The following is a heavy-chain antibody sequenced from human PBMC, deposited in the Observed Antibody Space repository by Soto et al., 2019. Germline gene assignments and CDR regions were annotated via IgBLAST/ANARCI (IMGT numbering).Heavy chain of an antibody. V-gene: IGHV1-69*01. Sequence: QVQLVQSGAEVKKPGSSVKVSCKVSGGTFSSFDISWLRQAPGQRLEWMGGIIPAFGPANYAPKFQGTVSITADDSATTVYMELSSLGSDDTGVYYCARSGPYCNGGSCYFQYWGQGTLVTVSS. CDR3: ARSGPYCNGGSCYFQY. CDR1: GGTFSSFD. J-gene: IGHJ1*01. D-gene: IGHD2-15*01. CDR2: IIPAFGPA.